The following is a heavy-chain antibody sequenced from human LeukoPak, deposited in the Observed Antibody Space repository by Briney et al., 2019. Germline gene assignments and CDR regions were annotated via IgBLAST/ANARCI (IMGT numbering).Heavy chain of an antibody. D-gene: IGHD3-9*01. CDR2: ISAYNGNT. CDR1: GYTFTSYG. J-gene: IGHJ4*02. V-gene: IGHV1-18*01. Sequence: GASVKVSCKASGYTFTSYGISWVRQAPGQGLEWMGWISAYNGNTNYAQKLQGRVTMTTDTSTSTAYMELRSLRSDDTAVYYCARDRVGLRYFDWRDYWGQGTLVTVSS. CDR3: ARDRVGLRYFDWRDY.